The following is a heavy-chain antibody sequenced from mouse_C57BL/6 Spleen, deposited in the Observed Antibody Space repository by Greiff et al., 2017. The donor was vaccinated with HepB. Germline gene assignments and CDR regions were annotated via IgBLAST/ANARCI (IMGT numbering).Heavy chain of an antibody. CDR2: ISSGGSYT. D-gene: IGHD2-1*01. J-gene: IGHJ2*01. CDR3: ARGGNYVPYFDY. Sequence: EVQLVESGGDLVKPGGSLKLSCAASGFTFSSYGMSWVRQTPDKRLEWVATISSGGSYTYYPDSVKGRFTISRDNAKNTLYLQMSSLKSEDTAVYYCARGGNYVPYFDYWGQGTTLTVSS. V-gene: IGHV5-6*01. CDR1: GFTFSSYG.